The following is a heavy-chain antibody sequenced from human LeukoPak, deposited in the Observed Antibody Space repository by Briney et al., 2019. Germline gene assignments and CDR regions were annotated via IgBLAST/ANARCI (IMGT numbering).Heavy chain of an antibody. CDR1: GFTFSTYA. CDR2: ISGTGDTT. D-gene: IGHD6-19*01. J-gene: IGHJ4*02. CDR3: AKRSASGWLLDC. V-gene: IGHV3-23*01. Sequence: GGSLRLSCAASGFTFSTYAMTWVRQAPGKGLEWVSGISGTGDTTYYADSVRGRFTVSRDNSRNTLYLQMNTLRAEDTAIYYCAKRSASGWLLDCWGQGTLVTVSS.